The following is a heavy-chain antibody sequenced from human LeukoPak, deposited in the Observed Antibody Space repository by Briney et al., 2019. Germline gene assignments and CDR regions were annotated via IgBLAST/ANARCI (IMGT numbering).Heavy chain of an antibody. J-gene: IGHJ4*02. V-gene: IGHV3-21*01. Sequence: GGSLRLSCAASGFTFSSYSMNWVRQAPGKGLEWVSSISSSSSYIYYADSVKGRLTISRDNAKNSLYLQMNSLRAEDTAVYYCARDLDTIFGVVDYWGQGTLVTVSS. CDR3: ARDLDTIFGVVDY. CDR2: ISSSSSYI. D-gene: IGHD3-3*01. CDR1: GFTFSSYS.